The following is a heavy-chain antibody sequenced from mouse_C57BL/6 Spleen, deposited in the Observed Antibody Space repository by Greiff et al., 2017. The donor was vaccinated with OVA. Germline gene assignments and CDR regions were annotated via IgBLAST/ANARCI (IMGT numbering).Heavy chain of an antibody. J-gene: IGHJ2*01. Sequence: EVKLVESGTVLARPGASVKMSCKTSGYTFTSYWMHWVKQRPGQGLEWIGAIYPGNSDTSYNQKFKGKAKLTAVTSASTAYMELSSLTNEDSAVYYCTIYYDYEYYFDYWGQGTTLTVSS. CDR3: TIYYDYEYYFDY. D-gene: IGHD2-4*01. CDR2: IYPGNSDT. V-gene: IGHV1-5*01. CDR1: GYTFTSYW.